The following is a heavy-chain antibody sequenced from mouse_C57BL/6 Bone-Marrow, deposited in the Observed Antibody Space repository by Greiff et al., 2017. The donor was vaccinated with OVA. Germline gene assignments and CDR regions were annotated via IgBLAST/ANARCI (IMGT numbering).Heavy chain of an antibody. CDR2: IHPSDSDT. CDR3: AITPVTTVVATDY. V-gene: IGHV1-74*01. Sequence: VQLQQPGAELVKPGASVKVSCKASGYTFTSYWMHWVKQRPGQGLEWIGRIHPSDSDTNYNQKFKGKATLTVDKSSSTAYMQLSSLTSGDSAVYYCAITPVTTVVATDYWGQGTTLTVSS. D-gene: IGHD1-1*01. J-gene: IGHJ2*01. CDR1: GYTFTSYW.